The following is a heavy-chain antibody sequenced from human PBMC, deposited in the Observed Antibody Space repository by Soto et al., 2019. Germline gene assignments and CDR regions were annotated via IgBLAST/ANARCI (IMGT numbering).Heavy chain of an antibody. D-gene: IGHD2-2*01. J-gene: IGHJ4*02. CDR2: ISSAGDSS. CDR1: GFTFSSDE. CDR3: ARVYCSTTTCHVQAFDS. Sequence: EVQLVESGGGLAQPGGSVRLSCAASGFTFSSDEMNWVRQAPGKTLEWVSYISSAGDSSYYADSVKSRFTISRDNAKNSLYLQMNSLRVEDTAVYYCARVYCSTTTCHVQAFDSWGQGTLITVSS. V-gene: IGHV3-48*03.